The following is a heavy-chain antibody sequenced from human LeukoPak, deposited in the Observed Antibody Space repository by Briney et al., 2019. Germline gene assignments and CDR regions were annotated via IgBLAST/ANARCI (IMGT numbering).Heavy chain of an antibody. V-gene: IGHV3-23*01. D-gene: IGHD1-26*01. Sequence: GGSLRLSCAASGFTFNRYGMSWVRQAPGKGLEWVSAISGSGGTTYYADSVKGRFTISRDNSKNTLYLQMNSLRAEDTAVYYCARYKGSRYYFDYWGQGTLVTVSS. J-gene: IGHJ4*02. CDR1: GFTFNRYG. CDR3: ARYKGSRYYFDY. CDR2: ISGSGGTT.